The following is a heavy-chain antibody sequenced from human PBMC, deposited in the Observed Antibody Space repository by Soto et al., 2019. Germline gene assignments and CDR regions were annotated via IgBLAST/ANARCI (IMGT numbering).Heavy chain of an antibody. J-gene: IGHJ4*02. CDR3: ARGPPTSCSGGNCYSHYFDY. D-gene: IGHD2-15*01. V-gene: IGHV1-18*01. CDR1: GYTFTSYG. CDR2: ISAYSGST. Sequence: QVQLVQSGAEVKKPGASVKVSCKASGYTFTSYGISWVRQAPGQGLEWMGWISAYSGSTKYAQKLKDRVTMTTDTSTNVAYMELRSLGSDDTAIYYCARGPPTSCSGGNCYSHYFDYWGQGTLVTVSS.